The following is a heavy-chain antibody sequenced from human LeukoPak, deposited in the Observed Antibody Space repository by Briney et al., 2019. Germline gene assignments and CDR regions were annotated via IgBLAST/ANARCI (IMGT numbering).Heavy chain of an antibody. D-gene: IGHD4/OR15-4a*01. Sequence: PGGSLRLSCSASSGFSFSSFRMSWVRQAPGKGLEWVAAINGGGSNTYYADSVKGRFTISRDNSKNMVYLQMNSLRADDTAVYYCAKTAVVITFRFDDWGQGALVTVSS. J-gene: IGHJ4*02. CDR2: INGGGSNT. V-gene: IGHV3-23*01. CDR3: AKTAVVITFRFDD. CDR1: GFSFSSFR.